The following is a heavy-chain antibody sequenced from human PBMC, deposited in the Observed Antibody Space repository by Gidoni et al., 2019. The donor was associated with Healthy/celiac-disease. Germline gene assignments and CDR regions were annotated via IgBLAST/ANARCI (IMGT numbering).Heavy chain of an antibody. CDR2: ISSNGGST. CDR3: ARAGYDFWSGSALDY. J-gene: IGHJ4*02. D-gene: IGHD3-3*01. V-gene: IGHV3-64*01. Sequence: EVQLVESGGGLVQPGGSLRLSCAASGFTFSSYAMHWVRQAPGKGLEYVSAISSNGGSTYYANSVKGRFTISRDNSKNTLYLQMGSLRAEDMAVYYCARAGYDFWSGSALDYWGQGTLVTVSS. CDR1: GFTFSSYA.